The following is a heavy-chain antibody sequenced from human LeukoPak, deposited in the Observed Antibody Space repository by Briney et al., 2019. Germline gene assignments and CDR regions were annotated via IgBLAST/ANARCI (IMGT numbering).Heavy chain of an antibody. J-gene: IGHJ4*02. CDR1: GYTFTGYY. Sequence: ASVKVSCKASGYTFTGYYMHWVRQAPGQGLEWMGWINPNSGGTNYAQKFQGRVTMTRDTSISTAYMELSRLRSDDTAVYYCARERVYGGRGAPTIDYWGQGTLVTVSS. CDR3: ARERVYGGRGAPTIDY. V-gene: IGHV1-2*02. CDR2: INPNSGGT. D-gene: IGHD5/OR15-5a*01.